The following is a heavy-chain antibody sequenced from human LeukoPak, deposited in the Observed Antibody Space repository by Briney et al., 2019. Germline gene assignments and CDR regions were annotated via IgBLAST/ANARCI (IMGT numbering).Heavy chain of an antibody. V-gene: IGHV1-8*01. J-gene: IGHJ4*02. CDR3: TRDWTY. Sequence: ASVKLPCKTSGYTFTNYDINWVRQASGQGLEWMGWVNPDSGDTGYAQKFQGRLTMTTNTSSRMAYMEMTSLRSDDTAVYYCTRDWTYWGPGTLVTVSS. D-gene: IGHD1-1*01. CDR2: VNPDSGDT. CDR1: GYTFTNYD.